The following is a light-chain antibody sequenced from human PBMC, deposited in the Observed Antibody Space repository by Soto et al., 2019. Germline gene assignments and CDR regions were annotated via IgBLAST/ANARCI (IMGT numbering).Light chain of an antibody. CDR1: QSISNW. V-gene: IGKV1-6*01. CDR3: LQDYDYPWT. CDR2: AAS. J-gene: IGKJ1*01. Sequence: IQMTQSPSTLSASVGDRVTITCRASQSISNWLAWYQQKPGKAPKLLIYAASSLHSGVPSRFSGSGSGTDFTPTISSLQPEDFATYYCLQDYDYPWTFGQGTKVDIK.